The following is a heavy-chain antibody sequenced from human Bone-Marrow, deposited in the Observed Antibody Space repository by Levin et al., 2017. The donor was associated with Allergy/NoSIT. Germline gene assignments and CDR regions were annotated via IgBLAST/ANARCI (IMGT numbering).Heavy chain of an antibody. V-gene: IGHV4-61*01. J-gene: IGHJ6*02. Sequence: SQTLSLTCSVSGGSVSSGTYYWSWIRRPPGKGLEWIGYINYRGVTKYNPSLKSRVTISVDTSKNEFSLKVTSVTAADTAVYYCARNRVIVSGGNDYYYGMDVWGQGTTVTVSS. CDR3: ARNRVIVSGGNDYYYGMDV. CDR2: INYRGVT. D-gene: IGHD5/OR15-5a*01. CDR1: GGSVSSGTYY.